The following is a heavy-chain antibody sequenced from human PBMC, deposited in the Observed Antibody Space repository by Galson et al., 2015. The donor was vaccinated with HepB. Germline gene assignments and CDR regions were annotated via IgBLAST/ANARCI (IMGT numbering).Heavy chain of an antibody. CDR2: VSTSTSNI. D-gene: IGHD6-19*01. V-gene: IGHV3-21*01. CDR1: GFTFSRNS. CDR3: ARDHNTGWDLEHEHQNSFQD. Sequence: SLRLSCAASGFTFSRNSMNWVRQAPGKGLEWVSSVSTSTSNIYYADSVKGRFTISRDNAKNTVYLQMNRLRAEDTAVYYCARDHNTGWDLEHEHQNSFQDWGEGPLVTVSS. J-gene: IGHJ1*01.